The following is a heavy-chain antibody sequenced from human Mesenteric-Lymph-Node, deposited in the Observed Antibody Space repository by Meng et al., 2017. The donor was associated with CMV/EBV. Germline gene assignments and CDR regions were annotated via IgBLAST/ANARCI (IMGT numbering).Heavy chain of an antibody. V-gene: IGHV3-66*02. Sequence: GESLKISCAASGFTFSNYAMSWVRQTPGKGLEWVSVIYSGGSTYYTDSVKGRFTISRDNSKNTLYLQMNSLRAEDTAVYYCARDRVNRYYYYGMDVWGQGTTVTVSS. J-gene: IGHJ6*02. CDR2: IYSGGST. CDR1: GFTFSNYA. D-gene: IGHD1-14*01. CDR3: ARDRVNRYYYYGMDV.